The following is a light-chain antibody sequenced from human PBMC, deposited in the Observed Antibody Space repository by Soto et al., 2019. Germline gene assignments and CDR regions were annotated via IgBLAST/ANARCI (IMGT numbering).Light chain of an antibody. V-gene: IGKV1-39*01. CDR3: QQSYSVPPP. Sequence: DVQMTPSPSSLSASVGHSVTITCRASQRIRTSLNWYQQKPGKAPKFLIYDASSLQSEVPSRFSGSGSGTDFTLTISNLQPEDFATYYCQQSYSVPPPFGQGTKLEI. J-gene: IGKJ2*01. CDR2: DAS. CDR1: QRIRTS.